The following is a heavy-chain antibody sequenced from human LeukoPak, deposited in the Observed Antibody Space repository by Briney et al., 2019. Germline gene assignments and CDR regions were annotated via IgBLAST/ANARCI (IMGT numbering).Heavy chain of an antibody. V-gene: IGHV3-66*01. J-gene: IGHJ5*02. Sequence: GGSLRLSCAASGLTFGDYGMHWVRQAPGKGLEWVSIIYSGGGAYYADSVKGRFTISRDNSRNTLFLQMNSLRAEDTAMYYCARVFPPNWFDPWGQGTLVTVSS. CDR1: GLTFGDYG. D-gene: IGHD3-10*02. CDR3: ARVFPPNWFDP. CDR2: IYSGGGA.